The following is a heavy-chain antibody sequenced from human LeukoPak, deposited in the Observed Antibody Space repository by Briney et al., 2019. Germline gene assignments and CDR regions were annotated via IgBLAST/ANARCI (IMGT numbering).Heavy chain of an antibody. D-gene: IGHD3-22*01. CDR1: GGSINSYY. Sequence: SETLSLTCTVSGGSINSYYWSWIRQPPGKGLEWIGYIYYSGSTNYNPSLKSRVTISVDTSKNQFSLKLSSVTAADTAVYYCARVIFSPDYYDSSGYLGGYFDYWGQGTLVTVSS. CDR3: ARVIFSPDYYDSSGYLGGYFDY. V-gene: IGHV4-59*01. CDR2: IYYSGST. J-gene: IGHJ4*02.